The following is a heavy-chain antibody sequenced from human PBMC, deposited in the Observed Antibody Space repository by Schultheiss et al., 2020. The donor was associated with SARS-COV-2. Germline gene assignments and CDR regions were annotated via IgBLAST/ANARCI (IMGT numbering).Heavy chain of an antibody. V-gene: IGHV4-59*01. J-gene: IGHJ4*02. CDR2: IHYSGNT. CDR1: GGFIINNQ. Sequence: SETLSLTCTVSGGFIINNQWSWIRQPPGKGLEWIGFIHYSGNTNYNPSLKSRVTISVDTSKNEFSLKMSSVTAADTAVYYCARGDYYDWGYFDYWGQGTLVTVSS. CDR3: ARGDYYDWGYFDY. D-gene: IGHD3-10*01.